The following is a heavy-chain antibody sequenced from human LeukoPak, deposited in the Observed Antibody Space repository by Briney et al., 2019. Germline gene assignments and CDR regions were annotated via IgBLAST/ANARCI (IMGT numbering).Heavy chain of an antibody. CDR3: ARDRSIDVSGGMDV. CDR1: GDTFIRFA. Sequence: SVKVSCKASGDTFIRFAITWVRQAPGQGREWMGRIIPILATANYAQKFQGRVTITADKITSRAYMELSSLRSEDTAVYYCARDRSIDVSGGMDVWGQGTTVSVSS. V-gene: IGHV1-69*04. CDR2: IIPILATA. J-gene: IGHJ6*02. D-gene: IGHD6-6*01.